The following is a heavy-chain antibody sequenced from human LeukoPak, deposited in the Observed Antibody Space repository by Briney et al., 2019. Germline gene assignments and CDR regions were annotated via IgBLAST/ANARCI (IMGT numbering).Heavy chain of an antibody. V-gene: IGHV1-69*13. Sequence: SVKVSCKASGGTFSSYAIRWVRQAPGQGLEWMGGIIPIFGTANYAQKFQGRVTITADESTSTAYMELSSLRSEDTAVYYCARSTEYYYDSSGYLYFQHWGQGTLVAVSS. CDR3: ARSTEYYYDSSGYLYFQH. D-gene: IGHD3-22*01. J-gene: IGHJ1*01. CDR1: GGTFSSYA. CDR2: IIPIFGTA.